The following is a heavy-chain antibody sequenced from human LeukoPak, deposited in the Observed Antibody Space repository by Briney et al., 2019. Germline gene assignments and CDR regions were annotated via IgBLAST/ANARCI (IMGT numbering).Heavy chain of an antibody. J-gene: IGHJ6*02. V-gene: IGHV4-31*03. D-gene: IGHD5-12*01. CDR3: ARGSNPLVAYYYYYGMDV. Sequence: PSQTLSLTCTVSGGSISSGGYYWSWIRQHPGKGLEWIGYIYYSGSTYYNPSLKSRVTISVDTSKNQFSLKLSSVTAADTAVYYCARGSNPLVAYYYYYGMDVWGQGTTVTVSS. CDR2: IYYSGST. CDR1: GGSISSGGYY.